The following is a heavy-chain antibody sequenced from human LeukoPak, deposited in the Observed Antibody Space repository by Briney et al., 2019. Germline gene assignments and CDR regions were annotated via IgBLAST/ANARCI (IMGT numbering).Heavy chain of an antibody. J-gene: IGHJ4*02. D-gene: IGHD3-9*01. CDR1: GGSISSSNW. Sequence: SETLSLTCAVSGGSISSSNWWSWVRQPPGKGLEWIGEIYRSGSTNYNPSLKSRVTISVDKSKNQFSLKLSSVTAADTAVYYCARTYYDILTGYYFFDYWGQGTLVTVSS. CDR2: IYRSGST. V-gene: IGHV4-4*02. CDR3: ARTYYDILTGYYFFDY.